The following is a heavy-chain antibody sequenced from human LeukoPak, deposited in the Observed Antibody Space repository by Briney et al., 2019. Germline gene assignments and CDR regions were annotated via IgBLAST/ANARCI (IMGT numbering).Heavy chain of an antibody. V-gene: IGHV3-30-3*01. J-gene: IGHJ4*02. Sequence: PGGSLRLSCAASGFTFSSYAMPWVRQAPGKGLEWVAVISYDGSNKYYADSVKGRFTISRDNSKNTLYLQMNSLRAEDTAVYYCARDLRNYYDSSGPLGDYWGQGTLVTVSS. CDR3: ARDLRNYYDSSGPLGDY. CDR1: GFTFSSYA. D-gene: IGHD3-22*01. CDR2: ISYDGSNK.